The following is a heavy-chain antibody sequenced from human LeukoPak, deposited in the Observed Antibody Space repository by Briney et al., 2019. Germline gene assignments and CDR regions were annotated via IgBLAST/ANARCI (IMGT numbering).Heavy chain of an antibody. D-gene: IGHD3-22*01. CDR1: GFTFSSYG. J-gene: IGHJ4*02. V-gene: IGHV3-23*01. CDR2: ISGSGGST. CDR3: AKDNYYDSSGCFDY. Sequence: GGSRRLSCAASGFTFSSYGMSWVRQAPGKGLEWVSAISGSGGSTYYADSVKGRFTISRDNSKNTLYLQMNSLRAEDTAVYYCAKDNYYDSSGCFDYWGQGTLVTVSS.